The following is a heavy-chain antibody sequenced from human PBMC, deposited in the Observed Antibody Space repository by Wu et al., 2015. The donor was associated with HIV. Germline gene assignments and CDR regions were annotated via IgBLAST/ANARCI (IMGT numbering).Heavy chain of an antibody. CDR2: INPNSGGT. CDR3: ARDGHPTGSSGYYYHRYFDY. D-gene: IGHD3-22*01. J-gene: IGHJ4*02. V-gene: IGHV1-2*02. CDR1: GYTFTGYY. Sequence: VQLVQSGAEVKKPGASVKVSCKASGYTFTGYYMHWVRQAPGQGLEWMGWINPNSGGTNYAQKFQGRVTMTRDTSISTAYMELSRLRSDDTAVYYCARDGHPTGSSGYYYHRYFDYWGQGTLVTVSS.